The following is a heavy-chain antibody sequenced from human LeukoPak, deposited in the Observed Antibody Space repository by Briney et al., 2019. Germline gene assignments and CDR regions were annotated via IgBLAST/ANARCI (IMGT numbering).Heavy chain of an antibody. CDR1: GGSISSSNW. V-gene: IGHV4-4*02. CDR2: IYHSGST. CDR3: AMLANYYGSGSSDY. Sequence: PSETLSLTCAVSGGSISSSNWWSWVRQPPGKGLEWIGEIYHSGSTNYNPSLKSRVTISVDKSKNQFSLKLSSVTAADTAVYYCAMLANYYGSGSSDYWGQGTLVTVSS. J-gene: IGHJ4*02. D-gene: IGHD3-10*01.